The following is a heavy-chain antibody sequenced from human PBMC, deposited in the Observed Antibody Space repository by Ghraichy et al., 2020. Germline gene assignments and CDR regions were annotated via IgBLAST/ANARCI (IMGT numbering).Heavy chain of an antibody. CDR1: GGSISSYY. Sequence: SETLSLTCTVSGGSISSYYWSWIRQPPGKGLEWIGYIYYSGSTNYNPSLKSRVTISVDTSKNQFSLKLSSVTAADTAVYYCARDVSYYGMDVWGQGTTVTVSS. CDR2: IYYSGST. V-gene: IGHV4-59*01. CDR3: ARDVSYYGMDV. J-gene: IGHJ6*02. D-gene: IGHD5/OR15-5a*01.